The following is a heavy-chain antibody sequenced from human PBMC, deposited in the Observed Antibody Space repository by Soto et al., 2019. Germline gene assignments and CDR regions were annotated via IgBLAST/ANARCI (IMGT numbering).Heavy chain of an antibody. Sequence: QVQLQESGPGLVKPSETLSLTCTVSGGSVSSGNYYCSWLRPPPGEGLEWIGNIYYSGSTNYNPSLQERVPMSVAMSRNQFSLKLGSVTAAHTAVYYGARMSVRAINWFAPWGEGTLVSASS. V-gene: IGHV4-61*01. CDR3: ARMSVRAINWFAP. D-gene: IGHD3-9*01. CDR2: IYYSGST. J-gene: IGHJ5*02. CDR1: GGSVSSGNYY.